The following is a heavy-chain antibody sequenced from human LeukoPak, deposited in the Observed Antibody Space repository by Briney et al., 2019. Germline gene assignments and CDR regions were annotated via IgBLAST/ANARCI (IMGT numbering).Heavy chain of an antibody. D-gene: IGHD3-3*01. Sequence: PSETLPLTCTVSGGSISSSSYYWDWIRQPPGKGLEWIGSIYYSGGTYYNPSLKSRVTISVDTSKNQFSLKLSSVTAADTAVYYCARVAIWSGYATSYYYYMDVWGKGTTVTVSS. V-gene: IGHV4-39*01. CDR1: GGSISSSSYY. J-gene: IGHJ6*03. CDR2: IYYSGGT. CDR3: ARVAIWSGYATSYYYYMDV.